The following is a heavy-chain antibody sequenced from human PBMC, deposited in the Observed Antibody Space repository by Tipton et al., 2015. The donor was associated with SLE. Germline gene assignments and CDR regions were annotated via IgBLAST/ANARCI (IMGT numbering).Heavy chain of an antibody. CDR2: IYYSGST. D-gene: IGHD6-6*01. J-gene: IGHJ4*02. CDR3: ARGWGSTSSLFDY. Sequence: TLSLTCTVSGGSISSYYWSWIRQPPGKGLEWIGYIYYSGSTNYNPSLKSRVTISEDTSKNQFSLKLTSVTAADTAVYFCARGWGSTSSLFDYWGQGTRATVSS. CDR1: GGSISSYY. V-gene: IGHV4-59*01.